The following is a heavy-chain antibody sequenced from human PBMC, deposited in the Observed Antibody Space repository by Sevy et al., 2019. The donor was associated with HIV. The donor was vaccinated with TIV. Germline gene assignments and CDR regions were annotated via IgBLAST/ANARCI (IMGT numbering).Heavy chain of an antibody. CDR3: ARVAVYYDSSGYSPVAFDI. CDR2: INPNSGGT. D-gene: IGHD3-22*01. J-gene: IGHJ3*02. CDR1: GYTYTGYY. Sequence: GASVKVSCKASGYTYTGYYMHWVRRAPGQGLEWMGWINPNSGGTNYAQKFQGRVTMTRDTSISTAYMELSRLRSDDTAVYYCARVAVYYDSSGYSPVAFDIWGQGTMVTVSS. V-gene: IGHV1-2*02.